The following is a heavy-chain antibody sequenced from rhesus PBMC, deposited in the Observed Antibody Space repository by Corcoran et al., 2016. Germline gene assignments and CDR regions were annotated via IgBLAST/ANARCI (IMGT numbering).Heavy chain of an antibody. Sequence: QVQLQESGPGLVKPSETLSLTCAVSGYSISSGYYWSWIRQPPGKGLEWIGYITYSGSTSYNPSLKRRVTISRDTSKNQFSLKLSSVTAADTAVYYCARDVHAGYFDYWGQGVLVTVSS. CDR1: GYSISSGYY. CDR2: ITYSGST. J-gene: IGHJ4*01. V-gene: IGHV4-122*02. CDR3: ARDVHAGYFDY.